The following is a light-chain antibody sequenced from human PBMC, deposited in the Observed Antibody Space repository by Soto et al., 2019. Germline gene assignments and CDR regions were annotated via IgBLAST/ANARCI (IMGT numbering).Light chain of an antibody. Sequence: QSVLTQPASVSGSPGQSITISCTGTSSDVGGYNYVSWYQHHPGKAPKLMIYEVSNRPSGVSNRFSGSKSGNTASLTISGLQAEDEADYYCSSYTSSATRVFGTATK. CDR1: SSDVGGYNY. V-gene: IGLV2-14*01. CDR3: SSYTSSATRV. CDR2: EVS. J-gene: IGLJ1*01.